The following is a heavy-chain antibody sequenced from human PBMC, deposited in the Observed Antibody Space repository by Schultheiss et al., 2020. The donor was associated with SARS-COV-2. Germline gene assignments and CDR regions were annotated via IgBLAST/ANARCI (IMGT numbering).Heavy chain of an antibody. J-gene: IGHJ6*03. CDR3: ARDRGGGTASYYYYYYMDV. D-gene: IGHD3-16*01. CDR2: IYTSGST. Sequence: SETLSLTCTVSGGSISSYYWSWIRQPPGKGLEWIGRIYTSGSTNYNPSLKSRVTMSVDTSKNQFSLKLSSVTAADTAVYYCARDRGGGTASYYYYYYMDVWGKGTTVTVSS. V-gene: IGHV4-4*07. CDR1: GGSISSYY.